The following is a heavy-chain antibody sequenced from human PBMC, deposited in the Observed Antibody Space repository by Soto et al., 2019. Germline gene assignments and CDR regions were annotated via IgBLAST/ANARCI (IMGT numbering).Heavy chain of an antibody. J-gene: IGHJ5*02. CDR1: GFTFSSYA. CDR3: AKIPYYDYVWGSYRYTGFRT. Sequence: EVQLLESGGGLVQPGGSLRLSCAASGFTFSSYAMSWVRQAPGKGLEWVSAISGSGGSTYYADSVKGRFTISRDNSKNTLYLQMNSLRAEDTAVYYCAKIPYYDYVWGSYRYTGFRTWGQGTLVTVSS. CDR2: ISGSGGST. D-gene: IGHD3-16*02. V-gene: IGHV3-23*01.